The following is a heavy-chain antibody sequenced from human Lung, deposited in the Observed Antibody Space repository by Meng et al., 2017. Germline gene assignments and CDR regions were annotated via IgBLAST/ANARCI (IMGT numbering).Heavy chain of an antibody. CDR3: ARGGVTTDD. CDR2: ITGDGSST. V-gene: IGHV3-74*01. CDR1: GFTFSTHW. D-gene: IGHD4-17*01. J-gene: IGHJ4*02. Sequence: VQLGGSGGGLFQPGGSLRLSCAASGFTFSTHWMHWVRQAPGKGLEWVSRITGDGSSTIYADSVQGRFTMSRDNAKNTLSLQMNSLRAEDTAVYYCARGGVTTDDWGQGTLVTVSS.